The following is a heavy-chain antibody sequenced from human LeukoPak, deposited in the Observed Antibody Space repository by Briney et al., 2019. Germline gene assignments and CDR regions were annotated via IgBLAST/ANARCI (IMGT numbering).Heavy chain of an antibody. CDR1: GFTVSGSY. V-gene: IGHV3-53*01. J-gene: IGHJ4*02. D-gene: IGHD4-23*01. Sequence: GGSLRLSCAASGFTVSGSYMNWVRHAPWKGLEWVSLIYGGGNTYYADSVKGRFTISRDNSKNTLYLQMNSLRAEDTAVYYCARRGDGGRSFDYWGQGTLVTVSS. CDR2: IYGGGNT. CDR3: ARRGDGGRSFDY.